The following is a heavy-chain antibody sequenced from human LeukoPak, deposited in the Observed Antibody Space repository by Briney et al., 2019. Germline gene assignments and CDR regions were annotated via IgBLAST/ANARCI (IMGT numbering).Heavy chain of an antibody. CDR2: IYTSGST. Sequence: SETLSLTCTVSGGSISSGSYYWSWIRQPAGKGLEWIGRIYTSGSTNYNPSLKSRVTISVDTSKNQFSLKLSSVTAADTAVYYCARPDCSGGSCYSAKAFDIWGQGTMVTASS. D-gene: IGHD2-15*01. V-gene: IGHV4-61*02. CDR3: ARPDCSGGSCYSAKAFDI. CDR1: GGSISSGSYY. J-gene: IGHJ3*02.